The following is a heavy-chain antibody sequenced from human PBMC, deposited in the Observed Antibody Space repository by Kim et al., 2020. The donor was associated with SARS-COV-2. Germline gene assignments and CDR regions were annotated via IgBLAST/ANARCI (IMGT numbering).Heavy chain of an antibody. CDR3: ARELGGSYDWYFDL. CDR1: GFTFSDYY. J-gene: IGHJ2*01. V-gene: IGHV3-11*04. Sequence: GGSLRLSCAASGFTFSDYYMSWIRQAPGKGLEWVSYISSSGSTIYYPNSVKGRFTIFRDNAKNSLYLQMNSLRAEDTAVYYCARELGGSYDWYFDLWGRGTLVTVSS. CDR2: ISSSGSTI. D-gene: IGHD1-26*01.